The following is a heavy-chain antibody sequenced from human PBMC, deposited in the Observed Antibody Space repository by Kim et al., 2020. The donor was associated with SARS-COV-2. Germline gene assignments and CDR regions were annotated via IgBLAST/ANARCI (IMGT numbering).Heavy chain of an antibody. Sequence: HAQKFQGRVTIPADETTSTAYMELSSLRSEDTAVYYCAREYSSSSGFDYWGQGTLVTVSS. J-gene: IGHJ4*02. CDR3: AREYSSSSGFDY. V-gene: IGHV1-69*01. D-gene: IGHD6-6*01.